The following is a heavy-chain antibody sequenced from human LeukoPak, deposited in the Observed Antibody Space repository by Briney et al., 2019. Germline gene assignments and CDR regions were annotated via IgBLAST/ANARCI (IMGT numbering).Heavy chain of an antibody. CDR2: IYSSGST. D-gene: IGHD1-14*01. Sequence: SETLSLTCTVSGGSISSGDYYWSWIRQPPGKGLEWIGYIYSSGSTNYNPSLKSRVTISVDTSKNQFSLKLSSVTAADTAVYYCAREGRANQGFDYWGQGTLVTVSS. J-gene: IGHJ4*02. CDR1: GGSISSGDYY. V-gene: IGHV4-61*08. CDR3: AREGRANQGFDY.